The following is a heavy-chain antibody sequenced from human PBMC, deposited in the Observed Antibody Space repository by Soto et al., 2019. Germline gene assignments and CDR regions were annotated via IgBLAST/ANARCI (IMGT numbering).Heavy chain of an antibody. CDR2: IWYDGSNK. CDR3: ARPQYCSSTSCYGYGMDV. V-gene: IGHV3-33*01. J-gene: IGHJ6*02. Sequence: HWVRQAPGKGLEWVAVIWYDGSNKYYADPVKGRFTISRDNSKNTLYLQMNSLRAEDTAVYYCARPQYCSSTSCYGYGMDVWGQGTTVTVSS. D-gene: IGHD2-2*01.